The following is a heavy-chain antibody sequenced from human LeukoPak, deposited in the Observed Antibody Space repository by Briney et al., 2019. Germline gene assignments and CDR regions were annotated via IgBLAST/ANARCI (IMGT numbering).Heavy chain of an antibody. CDR1: GGSFSGYY. J-gene: IGHJ6*02. D-gene: IGHD3-22*01. CDR3: ARGPYYYDSSGYYYYYGMDV. CDR2: INHSGST. V-gene: IGHV4-34*01. Sequence: SETLSLTCAVYGGSFSGYYWSWIRQPPGKGLEWIGEINHSGSTNYSPSLKSRVTISVDTSKNQFSLKLSSVTAADTAVYYCARGPYYYDSSGYYYYYGMDVWGQGTTVTVSS.